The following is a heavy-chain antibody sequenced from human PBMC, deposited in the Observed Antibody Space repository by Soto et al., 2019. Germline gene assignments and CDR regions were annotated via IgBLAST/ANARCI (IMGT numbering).Heavy chain of an antibody. CDR3: ARVDGDYDWYFDL. Sequence: QVQLVQSGAEVKKPGPSVKVSCKASGGTFSSYTISWVRQAPGQGLEWMGRIIPILGKANHAQKFQGRVTMTADKSTSTAYMELSSLRSEDTAVYYCARVDGDYDWYFDLWGRGTLVTVSS. CDR2: IIPILGKA. CDR1: GGTFSSYT. J-gene: IGHJ2*01. V-gene: IGHV1-69*08. D-gene: IGHD4-17*01.